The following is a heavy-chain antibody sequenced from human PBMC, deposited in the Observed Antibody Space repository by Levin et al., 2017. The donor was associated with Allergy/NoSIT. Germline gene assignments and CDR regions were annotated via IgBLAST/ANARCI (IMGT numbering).Heavy chain of an antibody. D-gene: IGHD6-19*01. J-gene: IGHJ4*02. CDR1: GFTFSSYW. CDR2: IKQDGSEK. V-gene: IGHV3-7*01. Sequence: PGGSLRLSCAASGFTFSSYWMSWVRQAPGKGLEWVANIKQDGSEKYYVDSVKGRFTISRDNAKNSLYLQMNSLRAEDTAVYYCAREEVAGTFDADYWGQGTLVTVSS. CDR3: AREEVAGTFDADY.